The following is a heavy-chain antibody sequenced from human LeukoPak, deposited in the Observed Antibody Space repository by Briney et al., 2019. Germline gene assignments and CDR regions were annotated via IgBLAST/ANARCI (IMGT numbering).Heavy chain of an antibody. CDR3: ARPYYYDSRIDP. CDR1: GGSISSGDYY. CDR2: MYYSGST. Sequence: SQTLSLTCTVAGGSISSGDYYWSWIRQPPGKGLEWIAYMYYSGSTYYNPSLKSRGTMSADTSKNQLSLKLSSVTAADTAVYYCARPYYYDSRIDPWGQGILVTVSS. J-gene: IGHJ5*02. V-gene: IGHV4-30-4*01. D-gene: IGHD3-22*01.